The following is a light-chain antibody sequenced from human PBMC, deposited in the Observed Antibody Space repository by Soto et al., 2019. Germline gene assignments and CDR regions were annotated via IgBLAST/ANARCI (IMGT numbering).Light chain of an antibody. Sequence: EIVMTQSPATLSVSPGERVTLSCRASQSVSTNLAWYQQKPGQAPRLLIYGASTRATGIPARFSGSGSGTEFTLSISGLQSEDFAVYYCQQYSDWPPLTFGGGTKVEIK. J-gene: IGKJ4*01. CDR3: QQYSDWPPLT. CDR2: GAS. V-gene: IGKV3-15*01. CDR1: QSVSTN.